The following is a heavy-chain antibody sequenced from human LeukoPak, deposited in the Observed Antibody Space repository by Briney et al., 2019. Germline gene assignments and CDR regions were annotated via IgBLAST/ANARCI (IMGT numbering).Heavy chain of an antibody. D-gene: IGHD3-10*01. J-gene: IGHJ3*02. V-gene: IGHV4-39*06. CDR1: GGSISSSSYY. CDR3: ARAGGGLLWFGDLNDAFDI. CDR2: MYYSEIS. Sequence: SETLSLTCTVSGGSISSSSYYWGWIRQPPGKGLEWIGSMYYSEISYYNPSLKSRVTISVDTSKNQFLLKLSSVTAADTAVYYCARAGGGLLWFGDLNDAFDIWGQGTMVTVSS.